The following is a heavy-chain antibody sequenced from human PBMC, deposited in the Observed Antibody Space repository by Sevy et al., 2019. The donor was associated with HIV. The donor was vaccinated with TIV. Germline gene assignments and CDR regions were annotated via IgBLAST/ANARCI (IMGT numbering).Heavy chain of an antibody. CDR3: VRDRIAAAGGYFDN. CDR1: GGSLSSGSYY. CDR2: ISYLGST. D-gene: IGHD6-13*01. Sequence: SETLSLTCTVSGGSLSSGSYYWSWIRQPPGKGLEWIGYISYLGSTNYNPSLKSRVTIPVDTSKNQLSLRLTSVTAADTAVYYCVRDRIAAAGGYFDNWGQGTLVTVSS. J-gene: IGHJ4*02. V-gene: IGHV4-61*01.